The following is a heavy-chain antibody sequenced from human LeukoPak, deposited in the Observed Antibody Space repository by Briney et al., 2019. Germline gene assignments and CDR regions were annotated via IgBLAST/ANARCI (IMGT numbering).Heavy chain of an antibody. J-gene: IGHJ4*02. Sequence: PSETLSLTCTVSGVSISGYYCSWIRQSPGHGLEYIGYIDYSGSTYYNPSLKSRATLSIDTSKNQLSLKLSSVTAADTALYYCAREYTLYRSGWFLDYWGQGTVVTVSS. CDR1: GVSISGYY. D-gene: IGHD6-19*01. CDR2: IDYSGST. CDR3: AREYTLYRSGWFLDY. V-gene: IGHV4-59*12.